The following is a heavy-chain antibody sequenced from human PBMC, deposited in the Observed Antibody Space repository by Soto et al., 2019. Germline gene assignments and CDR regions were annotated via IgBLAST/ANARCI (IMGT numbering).Heavy chain of an antibody. CDR3: ARESAAWSGTNWFDP. CDR2: INHSGST. V-gene: IGHV4-34*01. CDR1: GGSFSGYY. Sequence: PSETLSLTCAVYGGSFSGYYWSWIRQPPGKGLEWIGEINHSGSTNYNPSLKSRVTISVDTSKNQFSLKLSSVTAADTAVYYCARESAAWSGTNWFDPWGQGTLVTVSS. J-gene: IGHJ5*02. D-gene: IGHD3-3*01.